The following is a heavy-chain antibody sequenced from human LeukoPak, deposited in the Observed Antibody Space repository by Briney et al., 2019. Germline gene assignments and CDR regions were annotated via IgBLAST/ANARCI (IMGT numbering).Heavy chain of an antibody. CDR1: GYTFTSYG. J-gene: IGHJ6*02. D-gene: IGHD6-19*01. V-gene: IGHV1-18*01. CDR2: ISAYNGNT. CDR3: ARDGIAVAGTTYYYYYGMDV. Sequence: ASVKVSCKASGYTFTSYGISWVRQAPGQGLEWMGWISAYNGNTNYAQKLQGRVTMTTDTSTSTAYMELRSLRSDDTAVYYCARDGIAVAGTTYYYYYGMDVWGQGTTVTVSS.